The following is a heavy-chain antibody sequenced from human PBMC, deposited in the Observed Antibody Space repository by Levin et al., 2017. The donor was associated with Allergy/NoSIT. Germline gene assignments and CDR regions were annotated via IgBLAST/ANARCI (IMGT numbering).Heavy chain of an antibody. CDR2: IYHSGST. Sequence: PSETLSLTCAVSGGSISSGGYSWSWIRQPPGKGLEWIGYIYHSGSTYYNPSLKSRVTISVDRSKNQFSLKLSSVTAADTAVYYCAREIQYLYYDFWSGYVSGWFDPWGQGTLVTVSS. D-gene: IGHD3-3*01. J-gene: IGHJ5*02. CDR3: AREIQYLYYDFWSGYVSGWFDP. CDR1: GGSISSGGYS. V-gene: IGHV4-30-2*01.